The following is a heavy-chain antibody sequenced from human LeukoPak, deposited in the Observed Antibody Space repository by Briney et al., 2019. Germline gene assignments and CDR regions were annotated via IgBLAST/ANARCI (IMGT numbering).Heavy chain of an antibody. J-gene: IGHJ3*02. CDR2: IHSGGST. V-gene: IGHV3-53*01. D-gene: IGHD1-26*01. CDR3: AGPVGPTGDSDAFDI. CDR1: GFAVSSNH. Sequence: RGSLRLSCTASGFAVSSNHMNWVRQAPGKGLEWVSLIHSGGSTYYADSVKGRFTISRDNSRNTLDLQMNTLRAEDTAVYYCAGPVGPTGDSDAFDIWGQGTMVTVSS.